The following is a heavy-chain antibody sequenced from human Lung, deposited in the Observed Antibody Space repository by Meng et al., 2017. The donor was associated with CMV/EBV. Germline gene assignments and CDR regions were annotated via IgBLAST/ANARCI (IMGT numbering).Heavy chain of an antibody. CDR3: ARLGYCSSTSCYPGNYYYGMDV. V-gene: IGHV4-34*01. CDR1: GGSFSGYY. CDR2: INHSGST. J-gene: IGHJ6*02. D-gene: IGHD2-2*01. Sequence: SETLSLXCAVYGGSFSGYYWSWIRQPPGKGLEWIGEINHSGSTNYNPSLKSRVTISVDTSKNQFSLKLSSVTAADTAVYYCARLGYCSSTSCYPGNYYYGMDVWGQGTTVXVSS.